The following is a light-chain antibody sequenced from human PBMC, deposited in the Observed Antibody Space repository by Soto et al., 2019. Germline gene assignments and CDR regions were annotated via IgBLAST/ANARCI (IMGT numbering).Light chain of an antibody. V-gene: IGKV1-5*03. J-gene: IGKJ2*01. CDR3: QQYNGYQYT. CDR1: QSINSW. Sequence: DIPMTQSPSTLSASVGDRVTITCRASQSINSWLAWYQQKPGKAPKLLIYKASSLESGVPSRFSGSGSGTEFTLTITSLQPDDFATYYCQQYNGYQYTFGQGTKLEIK. CDR2: KAS.